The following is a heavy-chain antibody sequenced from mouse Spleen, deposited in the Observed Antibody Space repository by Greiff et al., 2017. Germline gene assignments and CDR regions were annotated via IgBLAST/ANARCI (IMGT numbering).Heavy chain of an antibody. CDR2: INPSSGYT. CDR1: GYTFTSYT. D-gene: IGHD1-1*01. Sequence: QVQLQQSGAELARPGASVKMSCKASGYTFTSYTMHWVKQRPGQGLEWIGYINPSSGYTKYNQKFKDKATLTADKSSSTAYMQLSSLTSEDSAVYYCAKDYGSRAAWFVYRGEGTLVTVSA. V-gene: IGHV1-4*01. CDR3: AKDYGSRAAWFVY. J-gene: IGHJ3*01.